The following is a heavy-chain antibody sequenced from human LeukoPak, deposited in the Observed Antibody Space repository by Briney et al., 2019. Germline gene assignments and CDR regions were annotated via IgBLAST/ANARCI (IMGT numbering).Heavy chain of an antibody. CDR2: IIPIFGTA. Sequence: SVKVSCKASGGTFSSYAISWVRQAPGQGLEWMGGIIPIFGTANYAQKFQGRVTITTDESTSTAYMELSSLRSEDTAVYYFARASLDRGYFDYWGQGTLVTVSS. J-gene: IGHJ4*02. CDR1: GGTFSSYA. D-gene: IGHD3-22*01. V-gene: IGHV1-69*05. CDR3: ARASLDRGYFDY.